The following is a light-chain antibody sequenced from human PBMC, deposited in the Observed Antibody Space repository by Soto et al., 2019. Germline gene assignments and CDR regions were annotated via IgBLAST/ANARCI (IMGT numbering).Light chain of an antibody. CDR3: MQGTHWPIT. CDR1: QSLVNSDGNTY. J-gene: IGKJ5*01. V-gene: IGKV2-30*01. Sequence: DIVMTQTPLSSPVTLGQPASISCKSSQSLVNSDGNTYLSWFQQRPGRSPRRLIYKVSNRDSGVPARFSGSGSGTDFALKISRVEAEDVGVYYCMQGTHWPITFGQGTRLEIK. CDR2: KVS.